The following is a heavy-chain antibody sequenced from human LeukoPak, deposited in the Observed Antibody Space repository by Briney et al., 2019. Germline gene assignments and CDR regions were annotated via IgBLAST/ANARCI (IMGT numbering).Heavy chain of an antibody. Sequence: GEPLKISCKGSGYIFTDYWIGWVRQIPGKGLEWMGIIYPGDSDTRSSPSFQGHVTISADKPINTAYLQWSSLKASDTAVYYCARRRRDLQRGFDIWGQGTMVTVSS. V-gene: IGHV5-51*04. J-gene: IGHJ3*02. CDR2: IYPGDSDT. D-gene: IGHD5-18*01. CDR1: GYIFTDYW. CDR3: ARRRRDLQRGFDI.